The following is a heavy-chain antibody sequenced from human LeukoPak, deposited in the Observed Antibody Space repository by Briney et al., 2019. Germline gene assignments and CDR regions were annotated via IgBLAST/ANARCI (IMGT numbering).Heavy chain of an antibody. D-gene: IGHD6-6*01. CDR2: ISGSSYSI. CDR3: ARSEGRPFDI. Sequence: GGSLRLSCAASGFTFNTYSMHWVRQAPGKGLEWVSSISGSSYSIYYADSVKGRFTISRDNAKNSLYLQMNSLTAEDTAVYYCARSEGRPFDIWGQGTMVTVSS. J-gene: IGHJ3*02. CDR1: GFTFNTYS. V-gene: IGHV3-21*01.